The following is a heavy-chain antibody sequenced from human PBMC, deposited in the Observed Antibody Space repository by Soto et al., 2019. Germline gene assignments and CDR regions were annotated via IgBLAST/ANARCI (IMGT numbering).Heavy chain of an antibody. CDR1: GFTFSSYA. D-gene: IGHD4-4*01. CDR3: ASGASGLAVTTSGYNWFDP. V-gene: IGHV3-30-3*01. CDR2: ISYDGSNK. J-gene: IGHJ5*02. Sequence: QVQLVESGGGVVQPGRSLRLSCAASGFTFSSYAMHWVRQAPGKGLEWVAVISYDGSNKYYADSVKGRFTISRDNSKNTLYLQMNSLRAEDTAVYYCASGASGLAVTTSGYNWFDPWGQGTLVTVSS.